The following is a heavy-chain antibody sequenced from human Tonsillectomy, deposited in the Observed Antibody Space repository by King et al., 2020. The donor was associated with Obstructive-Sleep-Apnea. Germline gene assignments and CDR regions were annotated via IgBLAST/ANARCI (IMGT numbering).Heavy chain of an antibody. CDR2: ISSNGGST. D-gene: IGHD3-10*02. Sequence: EVQLVESGGGLVQPGGSLRLSCSASGFTFSSYAMHWVRQAPGKGLEYVSAISSNGGSTYYADSVMGRFTISSDNSKNTLYVQMRSLRAEETAVYYCVKDNIPSLFGELLFRGQYWYFDLWGRGTLVTVSS. V-gene: IGHV3-64*05. CDR1: GFTFSSYA. J-gene: IGHJ2*01. CDR3: VKDNIPSLFGELLFRGQYWYFDL.